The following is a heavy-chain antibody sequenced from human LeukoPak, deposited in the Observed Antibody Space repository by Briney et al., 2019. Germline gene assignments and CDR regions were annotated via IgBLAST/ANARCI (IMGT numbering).Heavy chain of an antibody. CDR2: LYSAGNT. CDR3: ARAREYTVIDF. J-gene: IGHJ4*02. V-gene: IGHV3-66*02. CDR1: GFSVSSNY. D-gene: IGHD2/OR15-2a*01. Sequence: GGSLRLSCAASGFSVSSNYMNWVRQAPGKGLEWVSILYSAGNTYYPASVKGRFTISRDNSKNTLFLQMDGLRGEDTAVYYCARAREYTVIDFWGQGTLVTVSS.